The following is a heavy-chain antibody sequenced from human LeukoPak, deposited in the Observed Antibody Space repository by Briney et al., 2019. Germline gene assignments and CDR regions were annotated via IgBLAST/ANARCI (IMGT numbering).Heavy chain of an antibody. Sequence: ASVKVSCKASRYTFTRYGISWVRQAPGQGLEWMGWISAYNGNTNNAQKLQGRVTMAADTSTSTAYMELRSLRSDDTAVYYCARAAAITMGRGVTHSCFDPWGEGTPVTVSS. CDR3: ARAAAITMGRGVTHSCFDP. CDR1: RYTFTRYG. V-gene: IGHV1-18*01. CDR2: ISAYNGNT. J-gene: IGHJ5*02. D-gene: IGHD3-10*01.